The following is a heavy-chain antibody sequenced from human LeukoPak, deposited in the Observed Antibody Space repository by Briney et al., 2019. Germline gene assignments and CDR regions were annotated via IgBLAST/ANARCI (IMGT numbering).Heavy chain of an antibody. CDR3: ARVLGHYYGSGSYYTD. J-gene: IGHJ1*01. CDR1: GYTLTELS. CDR2: FDPEDGET. Sequence: GASVKVSCKVSGYTLTELSMHWVRQAPGKGLEWMGGFDPEDGETIYAQKLQGRVTMTTDTSTSTAYMELRSLRSDDTAVYYCARVLGHYYGSGSYYTDWGQGTLVTVSS. V-gene: IGHV1-24*01. D-gene: IGHD3-10*01.